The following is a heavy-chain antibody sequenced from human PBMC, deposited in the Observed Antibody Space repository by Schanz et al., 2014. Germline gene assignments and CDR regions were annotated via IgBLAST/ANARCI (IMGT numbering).Heavy chain of an antibody. CDR1: GFTFSTYW. Sequence: EVQLVESGGGLVQPGGSLRLSCAASGFTFSTYWMSWVRQAPGKGLEWVANIKQDESERSYVGSVKGRFTIPRDNVKNSLYTQMNSLRAEDTAVYYCARDKGGYYAFAYWGQGALVTVSS. CDR2: IKQDESER. J-gene: IGHJ4*02. D-gene: IGHD3-3*01. CDR3: ARDKGGYYAFAY. V-gene: IGHV3-7*01.